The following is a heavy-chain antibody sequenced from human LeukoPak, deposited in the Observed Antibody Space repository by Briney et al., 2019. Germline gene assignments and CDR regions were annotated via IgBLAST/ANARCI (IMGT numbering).Heavy chain of an antibody. Sequence: PGRSLRLSCAASGFTFSSYGMHWVRQAPGKGLEWVAVIWYGGSNKYYADSVKGRFTISRDNSKNTLYLQMGSLRAEDMARYYCARAPREGFSGSYHDYWGQGTLVTVSS. D-gene: IGHD1-26*01. CDR3: ARAPREGFSGSYHDY. CDR1: GFTFSSYG. CDR2: IWYGGSNK. V-gene: IGHV3-33*08. J-gene: IGHJ4*02.